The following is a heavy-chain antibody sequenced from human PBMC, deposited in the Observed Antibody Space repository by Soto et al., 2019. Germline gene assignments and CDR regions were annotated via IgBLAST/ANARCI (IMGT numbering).Heavy chain of an antibody. J-gene: IGHJ6*03. Sequence: QDQLVQSGVEVKKPGASVKVSCKASGYSFTNYGITWVRQAPGQGSEWMGWISAYNGNTNYAQKFQGRVTMTTDASKSTAYLELRSLRSDDTAVYYCARDRGVAPPVAGTTHYYYYMDVWGKGTTVTVSS. V-gene: IGHV1-18*01. CDR2: ISAYNGNT. CDR3: ARDRGVAPPVAGTTHYYYYMDV. CDR1: GYSFTNYG. D-gene: IGHD6-19*01.